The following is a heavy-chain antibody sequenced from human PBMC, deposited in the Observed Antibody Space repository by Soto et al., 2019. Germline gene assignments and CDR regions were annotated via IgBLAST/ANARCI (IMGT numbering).Heavy chain of an antibody. D-gene: IGHD4-17*01. CDR3: AKITAISDYQGVYGMDV. CDR1: GFSFSNYA. V-gene: IGHV3-23*01. J-gene: IGHJ6*02. CDR2: ITGSGGRT. Sequence: EVQLLESGGGLVQPGGSLRLSCAASGFSFSNYAMSWVRQAPGKGLEWVSMITGSGGRTYYADSVKGRFTISRDNSKNTLYLQMNSLRAEDTAVYYCAKITAISDYQGVYGMDVWGQGTTVTVSS.